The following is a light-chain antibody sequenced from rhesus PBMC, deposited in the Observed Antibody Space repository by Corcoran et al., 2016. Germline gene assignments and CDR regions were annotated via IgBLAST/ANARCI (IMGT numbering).Light chain of an antibody. CDR1: QSVGYH. Sequence: IIMTQSPATLSFSPGERVTLSCRASQSVGYHLAWYQQKPGQVPRLLIYDASHRAPGIPDRFSGSGSGTDFTLTISSLEPQDVGVYYCHQESNWPLTFGGGTNVDIK. V-gene: IGKV3-35*01. J-gene: IGKJ4*01. CDR2: DAS. CDR3: HQESNWPLT.